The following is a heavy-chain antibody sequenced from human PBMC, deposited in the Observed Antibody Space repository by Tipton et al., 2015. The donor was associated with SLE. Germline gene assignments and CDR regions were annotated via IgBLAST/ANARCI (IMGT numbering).Heavy chain of an antibody. D-gene: IGHD3-3*01. CDR3: ARWRDAFDY. J-gene: IGHJ4*02. V-gene: IGHV5-51*01. Sequence: QSGAEVKKPGESLKISCKGSGYSFANFWIGWVRQMPGKGLEWMGIIYPDDSNIRYSPSFQGQVTISADKSISTAYLQWQSLKASDTAMYYCARWRDAFDYWGQGALVTVSS. CDR1: GYSFANFW. CDR2: IYPDDSNI.